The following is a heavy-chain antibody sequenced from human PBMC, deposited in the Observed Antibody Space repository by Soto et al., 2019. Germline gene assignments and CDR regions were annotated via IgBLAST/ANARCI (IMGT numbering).Heavy chain of an antibody. CDR3: ARSRANYYDSRGYYYATLDY. Sequence: QVQLVQSGAEVKKPGSSVKVSCKTSGGTFSSYAISWVRQAPGQGLEWMGGIIPMFGTANYAQKFQGRVTITADESTSTAYMELSSLRSDDTAVYYCARSRANYYDSRGYYYATLDYWGQGTLVTVSS. CDR2: IIPMFGTA. CDR1: GGTFSSYA. V-gene: IGHV1-69*12. D-gene: IGHD3-22*01. J-gene: IGHJ4*02.